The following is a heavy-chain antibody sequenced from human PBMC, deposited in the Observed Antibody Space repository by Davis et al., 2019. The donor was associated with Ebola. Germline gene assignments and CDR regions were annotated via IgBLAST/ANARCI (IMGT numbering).Heavy chain of an antibody. J-gene: IGHJ5*02. D-gene: IGHD2-15*01. CDR3: AGVLRSGVVAATGWFDP. CDR1: GFTFSDYD. CDR2: ITTASTI. Sequence: PGGSLRLSCAASGFTFSDYDMSWVRQAPGEGLEWVSYITTASTIWYADSVKGRFTISRDNAKNSLYMQMDSLRVDDTAVYYCAGVLRSGVVAATGWFDPWGQGTLVTVSS. V-gene: IGHV3-69-1*01.